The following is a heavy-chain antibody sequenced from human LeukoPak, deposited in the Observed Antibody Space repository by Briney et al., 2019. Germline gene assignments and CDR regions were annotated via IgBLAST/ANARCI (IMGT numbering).Heavy chain of an antibody. CDR1: GGSISSGSYY. J-gene: IGHJ3*02. CDR3: AREWPDAFDI. V-gene: IGHV4-61*02. CDR2: IYTSGST. Sequence: SQTLSLTCTVSGGSISSGSYYWSWIRQPAGKGLEWIGRIYTSGSTNYNPSLKSRVTMSVDTSKNQFSLKLSSVTAADTAVYYRAREWPDAFDIWGQGTMVTVSS. D-gene: IGHD5-12*01.